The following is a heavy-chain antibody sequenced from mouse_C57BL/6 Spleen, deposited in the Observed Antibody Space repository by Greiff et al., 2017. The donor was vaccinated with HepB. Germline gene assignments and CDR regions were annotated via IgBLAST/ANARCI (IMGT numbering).Heavy chain of an antibody. CDR3: ARELGPVYFDY. CDR1: GYTFTSYW. J-gene: IGHJ2*01. D-gene: IGHD4-1*01. CDR2: IDPNSGGT. V-gene: IGHV1-72*01. Sequence: VQLQQPGAALVKPGASVKLSCKASGYTFTSYWLHWVKQRPGRGLEWIGRIDPNSGGTKYNEKFKSTATLTVDKPSSTAYMPLSSLTSEDAAVYYCARELGPVYFDYWGQGTTLTVSS.